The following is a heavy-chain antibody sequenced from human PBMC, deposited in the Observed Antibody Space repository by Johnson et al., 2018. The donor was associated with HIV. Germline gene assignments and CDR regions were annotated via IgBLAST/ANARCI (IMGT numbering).Heavy chain of an antibody. CDR2: ISWISGSI. J-gene: IGHJ3*02. V-gene: IGHV3-9*01. Sequence: EVQLVESGGGLVQPGRSLRLSCTASGFTFDDYAMHWVRQAPGKCLEWVSGISWISGSIGYADSVKGRFTISRDNAKNSLYLQMNSLRAEDTALYYCAKSRASSRGGAFDIRGQGTLVTVSS. CDR3: AKSRASSRGGAFDI. D-gene: IGHD3-10*01. CDR1: GFTFDDYA.